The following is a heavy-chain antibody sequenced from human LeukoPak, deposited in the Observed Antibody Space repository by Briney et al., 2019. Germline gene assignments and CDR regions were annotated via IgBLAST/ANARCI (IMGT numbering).Heavy chain of an antibody. CDR3: ARVGPYYYDSSGYNEFDY. D-gene: IGHD3-22*01. CDR1: GFTVSSNY. CDR2: INHSGST. Sequence: GSLRLSCAASGFTVSSNYMSWVRQPPGKGLEWIGEINHSGSTNYNPSLKSRVTISVDTSKNQFSLKLSSVTAADTAVYYCARVGPYYYDSSGYNEFDYWGQGTLVTVSS. J-gene: IGHJ4*02. V-gene: IGHV4-34*01.